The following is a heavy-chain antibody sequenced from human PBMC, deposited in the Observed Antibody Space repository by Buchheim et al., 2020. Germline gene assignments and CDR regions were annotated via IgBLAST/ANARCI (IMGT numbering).Heavy chain of an antibody. V-gene: IGHV1-2*02. CDR1: GYTFIGYY. Sequence: QVQLVQSGAELRKPGASVMVSCKASGYTFIGYYMHWVRQAPGQGLEWMGWINPNSGGTYYAQKFQGRVTMTRDTSINTAYMELSRLRSDDTAVYYCARGGWPQSRPFDYWGQGTL. D-gene: IGHD5-24*01. CDR3: ARGGWPQSRPFDY. J-gene: IGHJ4*02. CDR2: INPNSGGT.